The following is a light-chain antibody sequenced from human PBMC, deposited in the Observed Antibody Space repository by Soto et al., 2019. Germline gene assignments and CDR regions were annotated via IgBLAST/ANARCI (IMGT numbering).Light chain of an antibody. CDR2: DAS. J-gene: IGKJ4*01. CDR3: QQRNKWPPVT. Sequence: ESVFTQSPATLSFSTGERATLSCRASPSVSNSLAWYQHKPGQAPRLLIYDASNRATGVPTRFSGSGSGTDFTLTISSLEPEDFAVYYCQQRNKWPPVTFGGGTKA. CDR1: PSVSNS. V-gene: IGKV3-11*01.